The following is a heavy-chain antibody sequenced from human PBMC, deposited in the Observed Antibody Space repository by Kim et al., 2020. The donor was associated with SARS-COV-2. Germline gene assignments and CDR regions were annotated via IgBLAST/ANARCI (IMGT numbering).Heavy chain of an antibody. V-gene: IGHV3-30-3*01. D-gene: IGHD4-17*01. CDR2: ISYDRSNQ. Sequence: GGSLRLSCAASGFTFSSYAMHWVRQAPGKGLEWVAVISYDRSNQYYADSVKGRFTISRDNSKNTLYLQMNSLRAEDTAVYYCARGAPNVRWGWGDYWGQG. CDR1: GFTFSSYA. J-gene: IGHJ4*02. CDR3: ARGAPNVRWGWGDY.